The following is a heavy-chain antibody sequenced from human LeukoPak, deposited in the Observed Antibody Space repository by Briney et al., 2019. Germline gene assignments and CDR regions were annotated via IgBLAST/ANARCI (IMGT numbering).Heavy chain of an antibody. V-gene: IGHV4-39*01. J-gene: IGHJ4*02. D-gene: IGHD6-13*01. Sequence: PSETLSLTCTVSGGSISSSSYYWGWIRQPPGKGLEWIGSIYYSGSTYYNPSLESRVTISVDTSKNQFSLKLSSVTAADTAVYYCAKAGYLKTPDSLRYYFDYWGQGTLVTVSS. CDR3: AKAGYLKTPDSLRYYFDY. CDR2: IYYSGST. CDR1: GGSISSSSYY.